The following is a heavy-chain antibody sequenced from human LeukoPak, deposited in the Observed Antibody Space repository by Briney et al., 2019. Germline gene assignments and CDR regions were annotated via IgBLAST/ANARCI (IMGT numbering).Heavy chain of an antibody. CDR3: TRDLMDYDVSTGLHHYYMDV. J-gene: IGHJ6*02. Sequence: GGSLRLSCVASGFTFSSYWMHWVRQDPRKGLVWVSRINGDGRNINYADSVRGRFTISRDNAKNTLFLQMNTLRVEDTAVYYCTRDLMDYDVSTGLHHYYMDVWGQGTTVAVSS. D-gene: IGHD3-9*01. CDR2: INGDGRNI. CDR1: GFTFSSYW. V-gene: IGHV3-74*01.